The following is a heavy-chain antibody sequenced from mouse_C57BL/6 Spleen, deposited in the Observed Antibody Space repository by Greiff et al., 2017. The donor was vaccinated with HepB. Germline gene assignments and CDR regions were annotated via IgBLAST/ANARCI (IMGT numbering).Heavy chain of an antibody. CDR3: ARGGYDYDVVDY. Sequence: DVKLVESGGGLVKPGGSLKLSCAASGFTFSSYAMSWVRQTPEKRLEWVATISDGGSYTYYPDNVKGRFTISRDNAKNNLYLQMSHLKSEDTAMYYCARGGYDYDVVDYWGQGTTLTVSS. J-gene: IGHJ2*01. D-gene: IGHD2-4*01. V-gene: IGHV5-4*03. CDR2: ISDGGSYT. CDR1: GFTFSSYA.